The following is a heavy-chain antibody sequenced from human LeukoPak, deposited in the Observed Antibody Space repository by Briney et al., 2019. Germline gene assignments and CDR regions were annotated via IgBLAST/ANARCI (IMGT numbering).Heavy chain of an antibody. D-gene: IGHD6-19*01. CDR1: GSTFSTYW. J-gene: IGHJ4*02. V-gene: IGHV3-74*01. Sequence: GSLRLSCAASGSTFSTYWMHWVRQAPGKGLVWVSRINPDGTTTSYADSVKGRLTISRDNAKDTVYLQMNSLRAEDTAVYYCARVSIGWYSFDYWGQGTLVTVSS. CDR2: INPDGTTT. CDR3: ARVSIGWYSFDY.